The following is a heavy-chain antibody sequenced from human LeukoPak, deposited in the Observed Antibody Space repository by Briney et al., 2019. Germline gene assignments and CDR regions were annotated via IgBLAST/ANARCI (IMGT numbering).Heavy chain of an antibody. CDR3: ARDSSWSGRQDRYYGMDV. V-gene: IGHV3-21*01. D-gene: IGHD3-3*01. J-gene: IGHJ6*02. CDR2: ISSSSSYI. Sequence: PGGSLRLSCAASGFTFSSYSMNWVRQAPGKGLEWVSSISSSSSYIYYADSVKGRFTISRDNAKNSLYLQMNSLRAEDTAVYYCARDSSWSGRQDRYYGMDVWGQGTTVTVSS. CDR1: GFTFSSYS.